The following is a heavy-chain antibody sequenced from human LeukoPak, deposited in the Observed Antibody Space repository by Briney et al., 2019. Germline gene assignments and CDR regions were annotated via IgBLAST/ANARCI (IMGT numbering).Heavy chain of an antibody. CDR1: GYSFTSYW. CDR3: ARGMVRPDNWFDP. J-gene: IGHJ5*02. Sequence: KVGESLKISCKGSGYSFTSYWIGWARQIPGKGLEWMGIIYPGDSDTRYSPSFQGQVTISADKSISTAYLQWSGLKASDTAMYYCARGMVRPDNWFDPWGQGTLVTVSS. V-gene: IGHV5-51*01. D-gene: IGHD3-10*01. CDR2: IYPGDSDT.